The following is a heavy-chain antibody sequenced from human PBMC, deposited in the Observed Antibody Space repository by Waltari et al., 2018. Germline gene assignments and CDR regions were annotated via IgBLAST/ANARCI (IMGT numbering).Heavy chain of an antibody. Sequence: EVQLVESGGALVQPGGSLRLSCAVSGFTFSSYWMSWVRQAPGKGLEWVANIKHDGSETYYLDSGEGRFTISRDNGKNSLYLQVSSLKAEDTAVYYCARDHGYFDSWGQGTLVTVSS. V-gene: IGHV3-7*01. CDR1: GFTFSSYW. J-gene: IGHJ4*02. CDR3: ARDHGYFDS. CDR2: IKHDGSET.